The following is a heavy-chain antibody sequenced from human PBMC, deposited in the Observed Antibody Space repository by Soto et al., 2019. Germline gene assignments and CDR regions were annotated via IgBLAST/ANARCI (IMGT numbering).Heavy chain of an antibody. CDR3: AHSRGYYDVLTGYHTCYFDY. CDR2: IYWNDDK. V-gene: IGHV2-5*01. D-gene: IGHD3-9*01. J-gene: IGHJ4*02. CDR1: GFSLSTRGVG. Sequence: QITLKESGPTLVKPTQTLTLTCTFSGFSLSTRGVGVGWIRQPPGKALEWLTVIYWNDDKRYSPSLKSRLTIIKETYKIRVVLTMTNMDPVDTATYYCAHSRGYYDVLTGYHTCYFDYWGQGTLVTVSS.